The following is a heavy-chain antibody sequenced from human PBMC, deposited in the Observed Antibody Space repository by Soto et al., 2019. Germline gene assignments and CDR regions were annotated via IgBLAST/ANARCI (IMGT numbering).Heavy chain of an antibody. CDR3: AKALGCSISVTCSYFDY. D-gene: IGHD1-26*01. V-gene: IGHV3-23*01. Sequence: EVQLLESGGGLVQPGGSLRLSCAASGFTFSSYAMSWVRQAPGKGLEWVSGIGRSGGDTYYADSVMGRFSISRDNSKDTLFLQINSLRAEDTVIYFCAKALGCSISVTCSYFDYWGQGTLVTVSS. CDR1: GFTFSSYA. J-gene: IGHJ4*02. CDR2: IGRSGGDT.